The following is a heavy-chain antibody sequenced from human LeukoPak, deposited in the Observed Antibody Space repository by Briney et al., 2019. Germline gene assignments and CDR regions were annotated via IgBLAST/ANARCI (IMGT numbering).Heavy chain of an antibody. CDR1: GFTFSTYA. D-gene: IGHD3-10*02. V-gene: IGHV3-23*01. Sequence: GGSLRLSCTASGFTFSTYAMSWVRQAPGKRLEWVSSIIGSGRDTYYADSVRGRITISRDNAKNSLYLQMNSLRAEDTAVYYCAELGITMIGGVWGKGTTVTISS. CDR2: IIGSGRDT. CDR3: AELGITMIGGV. J-gene: IGHJ6*04.